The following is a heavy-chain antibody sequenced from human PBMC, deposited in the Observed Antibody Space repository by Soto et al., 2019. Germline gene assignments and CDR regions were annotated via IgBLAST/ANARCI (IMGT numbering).Heavy chain of an antibody. J-gene: IGHJ6*03. CDR3: ARGDCVGGTCYSLAGSFYYYMDV. CDR1: GFTFSNYW. V-gene: IGHV3-74*02. CDR2: INSDGSVS. D-gene: IGHD2-15*01. Sequence: EVQLVESGGGLVQPGGSLRLSCAASGFTFSNYWMYWVRQAPGKGLEWVSRINSDGSVSSYADSVKGRLTISRDNIKNALYLQMDSLRAEDTAAYFCARGDCVGGTCYSLAGSFYYYMDVWGKGTTVPVFS.